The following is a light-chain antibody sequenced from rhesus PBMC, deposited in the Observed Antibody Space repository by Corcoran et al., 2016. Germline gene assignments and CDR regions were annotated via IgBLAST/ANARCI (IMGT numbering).Light chain of an antibody. CDR3: QEPINLSPT. CDR1: QSVSSK. J-gene: IGKJ1*01. V-gene: IGKV3-31*02. Sequence: EIVMTQSPATLSLSPGETATISCRTSQSVSSKLAWYQQKPGQAPRLLINGASSRATGTPDRFRCSGSGTDFTLTISSLQPEDFAVYYSQEPINLSPTFGQGTKVEIK. CDR2: GAS.